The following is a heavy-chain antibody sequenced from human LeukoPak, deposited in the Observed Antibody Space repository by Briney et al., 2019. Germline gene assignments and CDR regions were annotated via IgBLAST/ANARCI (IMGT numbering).Heavy chain of an antibody. J-gene: IGHJ4*02. D-gene: IGHD2-2*01. CDR2: IRNDGSKK. CDR1: GFTFSNYG. CDR3: AKVGSTS. Sequence: GGSLRLSCAASGFTFSNYGMHWVRQVPGKGLEWVAFIRNDGSKKEYAESVKGRFTISRDDSKNTLYLQMNSLRAEDTAVYYCAKVGSTSGGQGTLVTVSS. V-gene: IGHV3-30*02.